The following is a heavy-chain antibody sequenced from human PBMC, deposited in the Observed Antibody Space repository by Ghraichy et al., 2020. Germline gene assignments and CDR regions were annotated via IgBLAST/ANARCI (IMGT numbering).Heavy chain of an antibody. V-gene: IGHV4-34*01. J-gene: IGHJ4*02. D-gene: IGHD3-3*01. CDR1: GGSFSGYY. Sequence: SETLSLTCAVYGGSFSGYYWSWIRQPPGKGLEWIGEINHSGSTNYNPSLKSRVTISVDTSKNQFSLKLSSVTAADTAVYYCARGGNYDFWSGYFKFDYWGQGTLVTVSS. CDR2: INHSGST. CDR3: ARGGNYDFWSGYFKFDY.